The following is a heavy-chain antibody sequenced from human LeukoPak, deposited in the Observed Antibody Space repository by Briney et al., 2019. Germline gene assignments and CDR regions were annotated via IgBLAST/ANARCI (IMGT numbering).Heavy chain of an antibody. V-gene: IGHV4-39*01. J-gene: IGHJ5*02. Sequence: SETLSLTCTVSGGSISISTYYWGWIRQPPGKGLEWIGNIYYSGSTYYNPSLKSRVTISVDASKNQFSLRLSSVTAADTAVYYCARLGTGYDSSGYSIGWFDPWGQGTLVTVSS. D-gene: IGHD3-22*01. CDR3: ARLGTGYDSSGYSIGWFDP. CDR2: IYYSGST. CDR1: GGSISISTYY.